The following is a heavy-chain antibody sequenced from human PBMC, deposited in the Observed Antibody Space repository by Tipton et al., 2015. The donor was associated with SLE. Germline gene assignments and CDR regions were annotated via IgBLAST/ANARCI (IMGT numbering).Heavy chain of an antibody. CDR2: IVTGSYV. Sequence: SLRLSCAASGFTFSRYGMNWFRQAPGKGLEWVSSIVTGSYVSYADSVKGRFTHSRDNARNSLYLQMNGLRAEDTALYYCATTKIRTYYDFSLDYWGQRTQVSVSS. D-gene: IGHD3-3*01. V-gene: IGHV3-21*01. CDR3: ATTKIRTYYDFSLDY. CDR1: GFTFSRYG. J-gene: IGHJ4*02.